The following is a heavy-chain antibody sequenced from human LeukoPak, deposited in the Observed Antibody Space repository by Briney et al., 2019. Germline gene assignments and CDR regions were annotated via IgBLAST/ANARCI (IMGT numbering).Heavy chain of an antibody. CDR3: APPPIAATGN. J-gene: IGHJ4*02. V-gene: IGHV3-7*01. CDR2: IKQDGSAK. Sequence: GGSLRLSCAASGFTFSSYSMNWVRQAPGEGLEWVANIKQDGSAKNYVDSVKGRFTISRDNAKKSLYLQMNSLRAEDTAVYYCAPPPIAATGNWGQGTLVTVSS. CDR1: GFTFSSYS. D-gene: IGHD6-13*01.